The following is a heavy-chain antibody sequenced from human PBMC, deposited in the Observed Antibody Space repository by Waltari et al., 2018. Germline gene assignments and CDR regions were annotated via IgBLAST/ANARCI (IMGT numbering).Heavy chain of an antibody. V-gene: IGHV4-59*01. CDR1: GGSISSYY. Sequence: QVQLQESGPGLVKPSETLSLTCTVSGGSISSYYWSWIRQPPGKGLEWIGYIYYSGSTNYNPSLKSRVTISVDTSKIQFSLKLSSVTAADTAVYYCAREVGATYYFDYWGQGTLVTVSS. CDR3: AREVGATYYFDY. D-gene: IGHD1-26*01. J-gene: IGHJ4*02. CDR2: IYYSGST.